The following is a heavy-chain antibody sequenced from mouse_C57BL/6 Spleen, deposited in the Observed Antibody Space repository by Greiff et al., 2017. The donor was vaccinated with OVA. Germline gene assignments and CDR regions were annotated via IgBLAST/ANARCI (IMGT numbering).Heavy chain of an antibody. CDR1: GFNIKDDY. Sequence: EVMLVESGAELVRPGASVKLSCTASGFNIKDDYMHWVKQRPEQGLEWIGWIDPENGDTEYASKFQGKATITADTSSNTAYLQLSSLTSEDTAVYYCTTWGTFAYWGQGTLVTVSA. CDR3: TTWGTFAY. CDR2: IDPENGDT. J-gene: IGHJ3*01. V-gene: IGHV14-4*01. D-gene: IGHD2-14*01.